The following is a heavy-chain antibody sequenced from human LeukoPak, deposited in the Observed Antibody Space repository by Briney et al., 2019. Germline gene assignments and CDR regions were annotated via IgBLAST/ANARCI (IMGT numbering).Heavy chain of an antibody. Sequence: PSETLSLTCAVYGGSFSGYYWSWIRQPPGKGLEWIGEINHSGSTNYNPSLKSRVTISVDTSKNQFSLKLSSVTAADTAVYYCARRDSSGYYSDAFDIWGQGTMVTVSS. CDR3: ARRDSSGYYSDAFDI. V-gene: IGHV4-34*01. D-gene: IGHD3-22*01. J-gene: IGHJ3*02. CDR2: INHSGST. CDR1: GGSFSGYY.